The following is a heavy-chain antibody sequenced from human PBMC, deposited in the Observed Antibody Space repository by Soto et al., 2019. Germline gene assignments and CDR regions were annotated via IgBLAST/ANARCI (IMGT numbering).Heavy chain of an antibody. CDR1: GGSFSGYY. D-gene: IGHD2-2*01. CDR3: ARDGFCTSTTCRVGNWFDP. V-gene: IGHV4-34*01. CDR2: INHRGST. J-gene: IGHJ5*02. Sequence: QVQLQQWGAGLLKPSETLSLTCVVYGGSFSGYYWSWIRQSPGKGLEWIGGINHRGSTNYIPSLESRVTISVDTSKNQFSLKLPSVTAADTAMYYCARDGFCTSTTCRVGNWFDPWGQGTLVTVSS.